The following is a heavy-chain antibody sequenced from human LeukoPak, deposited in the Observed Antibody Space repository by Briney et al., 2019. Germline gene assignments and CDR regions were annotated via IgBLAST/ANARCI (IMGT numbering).Heavy chain of an antibody. CDR3: ARCGYDSRLWYYYYMDV. Sequence: GGSLRLSCAASGFTFSDYYMSWIRQAPGKGLEWASYISSSGSTIYYADSVKGRFTISRDNAKNSLYLQMNSLRAEDTAVYYCARCGYDSRLWYYYYMDVWGKGTTVTVSS. V-gene: IGHV3-11*04. J-gene: IGHJ6*03. CDR1: GFTFSDYY. D-gene: IGHD3-22*01. CDR2: ISSSGSTI.